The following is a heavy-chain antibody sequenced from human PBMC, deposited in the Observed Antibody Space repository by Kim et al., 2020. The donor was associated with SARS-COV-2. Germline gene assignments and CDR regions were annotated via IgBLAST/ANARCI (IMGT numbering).Heavy chain of an antibody. CDR1: GFTFDDYA. CDR3: AKDRSEWELLPGYYYYGMDV. Sequence: GGSLRLSCAASGFTFDDYAMHWVRQAPGKGLEWVSLISGDGGSTYYADSVKGRFTISRDNSKNSLYLQMNSLRTEDTALYYCAKDRSEWELLPGYYYYGMDVWGQGTTVTVSS. J-gene: IGHJ6*02. V-gene: IGHV3-43*02. D-gene: IGHD1-26*01. CDR2: ISGDGGST.